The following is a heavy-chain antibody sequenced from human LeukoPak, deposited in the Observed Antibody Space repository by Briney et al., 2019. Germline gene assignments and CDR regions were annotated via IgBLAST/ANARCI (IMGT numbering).Heavy chain of an antibody. V-gene: IGHV5-51*01. CDR1: GYSFSSYW. J-gene: IGHJ6*03. D-gene: IGHD5-24*01. CDR3: ARRAEMAPAYYYNYMDV. Sequence: GESLKISCKGSGYSFSSYWIVWVRQMPGKGLEWMGIINPGDSDTRYSPSFQGQVTISADKSINTAYLQWSSLKASDTAMYYCARRAEMAPAYYYNYMDVWGKGTTVTASS. CDR2: INPGDSDT.